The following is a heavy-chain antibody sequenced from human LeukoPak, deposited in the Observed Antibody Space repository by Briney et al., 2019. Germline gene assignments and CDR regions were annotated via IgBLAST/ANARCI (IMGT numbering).Heavy chain of an antibody. V-gene: IGHV4-61*02. D-gene: IGHD6-19*01. CDR3: AREPGIAVAGIDY. Sequence: PSQTLSLTCTVSGGFISSGSYYWSWIRQPAGKGLEWIGRIYTSGSTNYNPSLKSRVTISLDTSKNQFSLKLSSVTAADTAVYYCAREPGIAVAGIDYWGQGTLVTVSS. CDR1: GGFISSGSYY. CDR2: IYTSGST. J-gene: IGHJ4*02.